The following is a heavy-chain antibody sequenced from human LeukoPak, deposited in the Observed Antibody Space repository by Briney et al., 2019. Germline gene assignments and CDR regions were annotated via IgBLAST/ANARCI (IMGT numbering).Heavy chain of an antibody. D-gene: IGHD2-21*02. CDR1: GFTFSSCF. V-gene: IGHV3-21*01. J-gene: IGHJ4*02. CDR2: ISSTSSYI. CDR3: ARGLCGGDCYSD. Sequence: PGGSLRLSCAASGFTFSSCFMNWVRHAPGKGLEWVSSISSTSSYIYYADSVEGRFTISRDNAKNSLYLQMNSLRAEDTAAYYCARGLCGGDCYSDWGQGTLVSVSS.